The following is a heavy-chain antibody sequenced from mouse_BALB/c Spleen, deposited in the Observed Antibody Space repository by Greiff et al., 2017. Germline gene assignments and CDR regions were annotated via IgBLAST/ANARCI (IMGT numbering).Heavy chain of an antibody. CDR2: IWGGGST. J-gene: IGHJ3*01. Sequence: QVQLQQSGPGLVAPSQTLSITCTVSGFTLTDYCVSWIHQPPGQGLEWLGVIWGGGSTYYNSALKSSLSTSKDNSKSRVFLKMNSMQTDDTAMYYCAKTSSGYGFAYWGQGTLVTVSA. D-gene: IGHD3-1*01. CDR1: GFTLTDYC. V-gene: IGHV2-6-5*01. CDR3: AKTSSGYGFAY.